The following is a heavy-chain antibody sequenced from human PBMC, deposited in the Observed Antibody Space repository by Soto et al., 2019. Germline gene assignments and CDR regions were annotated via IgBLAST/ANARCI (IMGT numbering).Heavy chain of an antibody. V-gene: IGHV3-66*01. CDR1: GFTVSSNY. J-gene: IGHJ6*03. CDR3: ARVENYYYYLDV. CDR2: IYSGGST. Sequence: EVQLVESGGGLVQPGGSLRLSCAASGFTVSSNYMSWVRQAPGKGLEWVSVIYSGGSTYYADSVKGRFTISRDNSTNTRYLQMNSLRAEDTAVYYCARVENYYYYLDVRGKGTTVTVSS.